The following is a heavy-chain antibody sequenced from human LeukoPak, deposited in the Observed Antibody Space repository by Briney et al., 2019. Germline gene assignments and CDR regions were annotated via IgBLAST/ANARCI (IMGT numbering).Heavy chain of an antibody. J-gene: IGHJ4*02. CDR3: TRNTVTVHFDY. CDR2: IRSKAFGGTP. V-gene: IGHV3-49*03. D-gene: IGHD4-17*01. Sequence: GGSLRLSCSASGFTFDDYAVSWFRQAPGKGLEWVGFIRSKAFGGTPEYAASVRGRFTISRDDSKSIAYLQMNSLKTEDTAVYYCTRNTVTVHFDYWSQGALVTVSS. CDR1: GFTFDDYA.